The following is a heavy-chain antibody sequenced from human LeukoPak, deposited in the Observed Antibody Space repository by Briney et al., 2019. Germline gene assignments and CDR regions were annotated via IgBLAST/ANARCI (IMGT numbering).Heavy chain of an antibody. CDR1: GGSFSGYY. J-gene: IGHJ4*02. CDR3: ARGAHYYYGSGSYYLSRAFDY. V-gene: IGHV4-34*01. D-gene: IGHD3-10*01. CDR2: INHSGST. Sequence: SETLSLTCAVYGGSFSGYYWSWIRQPPGKGLEWIGEINHSGSTNYNPSLKSRVTISVDTSKNQFSQKLSSVTAADTAVYYCARGAHYYYGSGSYYLSRAFDYWGQGTLVTVSS.